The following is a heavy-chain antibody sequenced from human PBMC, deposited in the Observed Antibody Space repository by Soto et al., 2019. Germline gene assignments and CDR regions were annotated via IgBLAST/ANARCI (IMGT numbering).Heavy chain of an antibody. CDR2: INPNSGGT. D-gene: IGHD2-2*01. CDR3: ARGGDIVVVPAAMRWASYYYGMDV. Sequence: QVQLVQSGAEVKKPGASVKVSCKASGYTFTGYYMHWVRQAPGQGLEWMGWINPNSGGTNYAQKFQGWVTMTRDTSISTAYMELSRLRSDDTAVYYCARGGDIVVVPAAMRWASYYYGMDVWGQGTTVTVSS. V-gene: IGHV1-2*04. J-gene: IGHJ6*02. CDR1: GYTFTGYY.